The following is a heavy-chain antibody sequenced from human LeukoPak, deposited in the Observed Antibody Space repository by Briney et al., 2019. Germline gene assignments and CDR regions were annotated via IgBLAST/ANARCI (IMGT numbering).Heavy chain of an antibody. J-gene: IGHJ4*02. CDR1: GFTFGTYA. D-gene: IGHD3-10*01. Sequence: PGGSLRLSCVFSGFTFGTYAMHWVRQAPGKGLEFVSSISSNGGNTYYANSVKGRFTISRDNSKNTLYLQMGSLRAEDMAVYYCARGNNYGSLPYQFDYWGQGTLVTVSS. V-gene: IGHV3-64*01. CDR2: ISSNGGNT. CDR3: ARGNNYGSLPYQFDY.